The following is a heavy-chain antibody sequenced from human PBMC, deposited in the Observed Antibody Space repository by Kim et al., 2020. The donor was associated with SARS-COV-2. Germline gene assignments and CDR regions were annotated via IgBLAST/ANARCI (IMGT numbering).Heavy chain of an antibody. CDR3: ARDQGTIGNYFDP. CDR2: IKSDGSIT. D-gene: IGHD2-8*01. Sequence: GGSLRLSCAASGFTFSSFWMHWVRQAPGKGLVWVSRIKSDGSITSYADSVKGRFTISRDNAKNTLYLQMNSLRAEDTAVYYCARDQGTIGNYFDPWGQGTLVTVSS. CDR1: GFTFSSFW. V-gene: IGHV3-74*01. J-gene: IGHJ4*02.